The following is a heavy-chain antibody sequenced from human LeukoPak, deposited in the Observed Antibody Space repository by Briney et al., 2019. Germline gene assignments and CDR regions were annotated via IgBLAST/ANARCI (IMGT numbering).Heavy chain of an antibody. D-gene: IGHD2-2*01. CDR1: GFTFSDYY. CDR2: ISNSGSSI. Sequence: GGSLRLSCAASGFTFSDYYMNWIRQAPGKGLEWVSYISNSGSSIYYADSVKGRFTISRDNAKNSLYLQMNSLRAEDTAVYYCARDQQTAENGLFDYWGQGTLVTVSS. J-gene: IGHJ4*02. CDR3: ARDQQTAENGLFDY. V-gene: IGHV3-11*04.